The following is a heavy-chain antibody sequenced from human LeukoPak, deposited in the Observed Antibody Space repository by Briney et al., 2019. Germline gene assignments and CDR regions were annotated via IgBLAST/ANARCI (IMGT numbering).Heavy chain of an antibody. CDR3: ARGSPDEYYDYNTYYYYGMDV. CDR1: GGSISSDDYY. D-gene: IGHD3-3*01. CDR2: IDYSGST. V-gene: IGHV4-30-4*01. Sequence: SQTLSLTCTVSGGSISSDDYYWSWIRQPPGKGLEWIGYIDYSGSTYYNPSLKSRVTISVDTSKNQFSLKLSSVTAADTAVYYCARGSPDEYYDYNTYYYYGMDVWGQGTTVTVSS. J-gene: IGHJ6*02.